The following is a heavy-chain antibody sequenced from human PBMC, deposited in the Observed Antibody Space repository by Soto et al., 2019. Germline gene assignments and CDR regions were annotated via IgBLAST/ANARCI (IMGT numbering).Heavy chain of an antibody. J-gene: IGHJ6*02. CDR2: VYYDGTRE. CDR3: ARDRGSGLYYYYGMDV. CDR1: GFTFSNHA. D-gene: IGHD3-10*01. Sequence: GGSLRLSCAASGFTFSNHAMLWARQAPGKGLEWVAVVYYDGTREYYADSVKGRITISRDNSKNTLYLQMNSLRAEDTAVYYCARDRGSGLYYYYGMDVWGQGTMVTVSS. V-gene: IGHV3-33*01.